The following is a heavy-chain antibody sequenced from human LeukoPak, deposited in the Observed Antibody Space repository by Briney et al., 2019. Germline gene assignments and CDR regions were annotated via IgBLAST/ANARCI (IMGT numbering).Heavy chain of an antibody. Sequence: GRSLRLSCAASGFTFSSYAMHWVRQAPGKGLEWVAVMSYDGSNKYYADSVKGRFTISRDNSKNTLYLQMNSLRAEDTAVYYCARGASSRGVIYYWGQGTLVTVSS. CDR2: MSYDGSNK. CDR1: GFTFSSYA. D-gene: IGHD3-10*01. CDR3: ARGASSRGVIYY. J-gene: IGHJ4*02. V-gene: IGHV3-30*01.